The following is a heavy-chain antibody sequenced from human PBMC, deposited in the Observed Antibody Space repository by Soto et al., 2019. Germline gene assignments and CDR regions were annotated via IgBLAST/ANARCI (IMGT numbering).Heavy chain of an antibody. CDR3: AKGDCGGDCYSFDAFDI. CDR2: ISYDGSNK. Sequence: QVQLVESGGGVVQPGRSLRLSCAASGFTFSSYGMHWVRQAPGKGLEWVAVISYDGSNKYYADSVKGRFTISRDNSKNTLYLQMNSLRAEDTAVYYCAKGDCGGDCYSFDAFDIWGQGTMVNVSS. J-gene: IGHJ3*02. CDR1: GFTFSSYG. V-gene: IGHV3-30*18. D-gene: IGHD2-21*02.